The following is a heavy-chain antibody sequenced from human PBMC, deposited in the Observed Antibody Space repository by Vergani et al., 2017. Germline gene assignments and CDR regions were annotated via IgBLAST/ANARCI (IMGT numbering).Heavy chain of an antibody. CDR2: ISWNSGSI. CDR3: AKDMSTYYWIAHGYYYGMDV. Sequence: EVQLVESGGGLVQPGRSLRLSCAASGFTFDDYAMHWVRQAPGKGLEWVSGISWNSGSIGYADSVKGRFTISRDNAKNYLYLQMNSLRAEDTALYYCAKDMSTYYWIAHGYYYGMDVWGQGTTVTVSS. CDR1: GFTFDDYA. J-gene: IGHJ6*02. V-gene: IGHV3-9*01. D-gene: IGHD2-8*01.